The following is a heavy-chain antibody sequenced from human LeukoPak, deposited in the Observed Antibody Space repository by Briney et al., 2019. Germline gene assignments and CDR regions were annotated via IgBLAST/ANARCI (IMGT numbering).Heavy chain of an antibody. CDR1: EYTFTSYY. CDR3: ARDQSSGSYYNY. D-gene: IGHD3-10*01. V-gene: IGHV1-46*01. CDR2: INPSGGST. Sequence: GASVKVSCKASEYTFTSYYMHWVRQAPGQGLEWMGIINPSGGSTSYAQKFQGRVTMTRDMSTSTVYMELSSLRSEDTAVYYCARDQSSGSYYNYWGQGTLVTVSS. J-gene: IGHJ4*02.